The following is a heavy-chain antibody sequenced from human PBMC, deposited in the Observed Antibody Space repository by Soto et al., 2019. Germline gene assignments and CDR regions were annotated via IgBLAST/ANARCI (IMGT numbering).Heavy chain of an antibody. CDR2: SSAYNGDT. V-gene: IGHV1-18*01. CDR3: SRVPSSLTEDY. J-gene: IGHJ4*02. CDR1: GYTFTNYG. D-gene: IGHD6-6*01. Sequence: QVQLVQSGAEVKKPGASVRVSCKASGYTFTNYGIRWVPQTPGQGLEWIAWSSAYNGDTIYAQKCQSGATMTTYTSTSTAYMELSSLRSDDTDMYFCSRVPSSLTEDYWGQVTMVTVSS.